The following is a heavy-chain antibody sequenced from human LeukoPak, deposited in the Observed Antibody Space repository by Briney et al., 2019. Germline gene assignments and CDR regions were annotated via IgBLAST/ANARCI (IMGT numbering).Heavy chain of an antibody. D-gene: IGHD3-10*01. Sequence: RASVKVSCKVSGYTLTELSMRWVRQAPGKGLEWMGGFDPEDGETIYAQKFQGRVTMTEDTSTDTAYMELSSLRSEDTAVYYCATAGFGEFFFDYWGQGTLVTVSS. J-gene: IGHJ4*02. CDR2: FDPEDGET. CDR1: GYTLTELS. V-gene: IGHV1-24*01. CDR3: ATAGFGEFFFDY.